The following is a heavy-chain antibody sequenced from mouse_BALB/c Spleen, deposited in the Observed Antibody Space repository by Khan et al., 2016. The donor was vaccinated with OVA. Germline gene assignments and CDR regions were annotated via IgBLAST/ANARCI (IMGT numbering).Heavy chain of an antibody. Sequence: EVELVESGGDLVKPGGSLKLSCAASGFTFSTYGMSWVRQAPDKRLEWVATVSTGGSYTYYPDSVKGRFTISRDNAKNTLYLQMSGLRSEDTAMFYCTGLAYCDNSEGFADWGQGTMVTVSA. CDR2: VSTGGSYT. V-gene: IGHV5-6*01. CDR3: TGLAYCDNSEGFAD. J-gene: IGHJ3*01. D-gene: IGHD1-1*01. CDR1: GFTFSTYG.